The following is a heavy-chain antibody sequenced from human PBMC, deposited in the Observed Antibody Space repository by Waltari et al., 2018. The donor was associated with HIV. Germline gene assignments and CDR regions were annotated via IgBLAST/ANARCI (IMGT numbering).Heavy chain of an antibody. CDR3: ARGRGYFDY. CDR2: ISYDGSNK. Sequence: QVQLVESGGGVVQPGRSLRLSCAASGFPFSSYAMHWVRQAPGKGLEWVAVISYDGSNKYYADSVKGRFTISRDNSKNTLYLQMNSLRAEDTAVYYCARGRGYFDYWGQGTLVTVSS. CDR1: GFPFSSYA. D-gene: IGHD1-26*01. J-gene: IGHJ4*02. V-gene: IGHV3-30*04.